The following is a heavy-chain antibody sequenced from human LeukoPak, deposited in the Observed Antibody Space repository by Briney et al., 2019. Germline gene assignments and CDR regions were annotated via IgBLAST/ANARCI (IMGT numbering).Heavy chain of an antibody. CDR1: GFTFSSYG. V-gene: IGHV3-30*18. D-gene: IGHD3-10*01. CDR3: AKEISPTMVRGVIPAVFDY. CDR2: ISYDGSNK. J-gene: IGHJ4*02. Sequence: PGRSLRLSCAASGFTFSSYGMHWVRQAPGKGLEWVAVISYDGSNKYYADSVKGRFTISRDNSKNTLYLQMNSLRAEDTAVYYCAKEISPTMVRGVIPAVFDYWDQGTLVTVSS.